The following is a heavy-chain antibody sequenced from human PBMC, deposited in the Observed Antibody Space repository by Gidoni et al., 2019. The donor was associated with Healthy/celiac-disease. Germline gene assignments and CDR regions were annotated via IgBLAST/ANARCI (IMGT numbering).Heavy chain of an antibody. Sequence: EVQLVESGGGLVQPGRSLRLSCAAAGFTLDDDARHWVRQAPGKGLEWVSGISWNSGSIGYADSVKGRFTISRDNAKNSLYLQMNSLRAEDTALYYCAKVHYYYDSSGRDLYYFDYWGQGTLVTVSS. CDR2: ISWNSGSI. J-gene: IGHJ4*02. CDR3: AKVHYYYDSSGRDLYYFDY. D-gene: IGHD3-22*01. V-gene: IGHV3-9*01. CDR1: GFTLDDDA.